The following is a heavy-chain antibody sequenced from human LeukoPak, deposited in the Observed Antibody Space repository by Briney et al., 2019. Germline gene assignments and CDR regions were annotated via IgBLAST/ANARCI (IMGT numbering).Heavy chain of an antibody. D-gene: IGHD4-17*01. Sequence: GSLRLSCAASGFTFSSYAMSWVRQAPGKGLEWGSAISGSGGSTYYADSVKGRFTISRDNSKNTLYLQMNSLRAEDTAVYYCAKGVDYGDYHRDYWGQGTLVTVSS. V-gene: IGHV3-23*01. J-gene: IGHJ4*02. CDR3: AKGVDYGDYHRDY. CDR2: ISGSGGST. CDR1: GFTFSSYA.